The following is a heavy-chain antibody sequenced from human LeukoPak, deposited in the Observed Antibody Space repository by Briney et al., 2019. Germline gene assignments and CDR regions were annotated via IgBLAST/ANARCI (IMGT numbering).Heavy chain of an antibody. V-gene: IGHV4-39*07. D-gene: IGHD1-7*01. CDR3: ARLYGNYQNYFDY. Sequence: SETLSLTCTVSGGSISTITYYWGWIRQPPGKGLEWVGHMYYRGNTFYNPSLKSRVTISVDTSKNQFSLKLRSVAAADTAVYYCARLYGNYQNYFDYWGQGTLVTVSS. J-gene: IGHJ4*02. CDR1: GGSISTITYY. CDR2: MYYRGNT.